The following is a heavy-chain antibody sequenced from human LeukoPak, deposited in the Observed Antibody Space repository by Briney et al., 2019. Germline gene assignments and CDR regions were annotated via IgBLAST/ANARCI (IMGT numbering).Heavy chain of an antibody. CDR1: GFTFSNYW. D-gene: IGHD3-22*01. CDR2: IKQDGSEK. J-gene: IGHJ4*02. V-gene: IGHV3-7*01. Sequence: GGSLRLSCAASGFTFSNYWMSWVRQAPGKGLEWVANIKQDGSEKYYVDSVKGRFTISRDNAKNSLYLQMNSLRAEDTAVYYRASDRDYYDSSGYLFDYWGQGTLVTVSS. CDR3: ASDRDYYDSSGYLFDY.